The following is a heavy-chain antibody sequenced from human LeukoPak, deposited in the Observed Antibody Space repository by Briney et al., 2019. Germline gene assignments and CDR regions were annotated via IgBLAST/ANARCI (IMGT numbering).Heavy chain of an antibody. V-gene: IGHV1-69*13. CDR1: GGTFSSYA. CDR3: ASPGIAVADNDD. Sequence: SVKVSCKASGGTFSSYAISWVRQAPGQGLEWMGGIIPIFGTANYAQKFQGRVTITADESTSTAYMELSSLRSEDTAVYYCASPGIAVADNDDWGQGTLVTVSS. J-gene: IGHJ4*02. CDR2: IIPIFGTA. D-gene: IGHD6-19*01.